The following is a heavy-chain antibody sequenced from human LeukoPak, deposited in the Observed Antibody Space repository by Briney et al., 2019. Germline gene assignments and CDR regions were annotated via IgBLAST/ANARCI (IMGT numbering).Heavy chain of an antibody. Sequence: HSGGSLRLSCAASGFTVGSNQMTWVRQAPGKGLEWVSLIYSGGGTKCADSVKGRFTISRDNSKNTLYLQMNSLRVEDTAVYYCARKTDTSMLGDYWGQGTLVTVSS. J-gene: IGHJ4*02. V-gene: IGHV3-66*02. CDR3: ARKTDTSMLGDY. CDR2: IYSGGGT. CDR1: GFTVGSNQ. D-gene: IGHD5-18*01.